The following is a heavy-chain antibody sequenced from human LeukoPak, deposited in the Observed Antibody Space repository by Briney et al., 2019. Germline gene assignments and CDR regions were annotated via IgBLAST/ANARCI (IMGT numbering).Heavy chain of an antibody. CDR2: ISYDGSNK. D-gene: IGHD3-22*01. Sequence: GGSLRLSCAASGFTFSSYAMHWVRQAPGKGLEWVAVISYDGSNKYYADSVKGRFTISRDNSKNTLYLQMNSLRAEDTAVYYCARRYYYDSSGNGLDYWGQGTLVTVSS. CDR1: GFTFSSYA. CDR3: ARRYYYDSSGNGLDY. J-gene: IGHJ4*02. V-gene: IGHV3-30-3*01.